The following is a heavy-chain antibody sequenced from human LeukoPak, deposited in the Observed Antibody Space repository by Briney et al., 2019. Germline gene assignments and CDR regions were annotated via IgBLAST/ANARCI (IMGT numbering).Heavy chain of an antibody. Sequence: GGSLRLSCAASGFTFSSYGMHWVRQAPGKGREWVSAISDSGDATYYADSVKGRFTISRDNSKSTLYLQKNNLRAEDTALYYCAKERGHSKPFDYWGQGTLVTVSS. CDR1: GFTFSSYG. CDR3: AKERGHSKPFDY. D-gene: IGHD4-23*01. CDR2: ISDSGDAT. V-gene: IGHV3-23*01. J-gene: IGHJ4*02.